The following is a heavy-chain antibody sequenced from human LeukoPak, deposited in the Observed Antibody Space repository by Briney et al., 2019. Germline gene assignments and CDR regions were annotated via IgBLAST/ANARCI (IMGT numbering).Heavy chain of an antibody. CDR2: ISSSGSTI. J-gene: IGHJ4*02. V-gene: IGHV3-48*04. Sequence: GGSLRLSCAASGFTFSSYAMSWVRQAPGKGLEWVSYISSSGSTIYYADSVKGRFTISRDNAKNSLYLQMNSLRAEDTAVYYCARDRGRRDGYNYADYWGQGTLVTVSS. CDR1: GFTFSSYA. D-gene: IGHD5-24*01. CDR3: ARDRGRRDGYNYADY.